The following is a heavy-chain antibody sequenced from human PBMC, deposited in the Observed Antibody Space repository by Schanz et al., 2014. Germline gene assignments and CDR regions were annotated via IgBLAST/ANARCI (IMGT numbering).Heavy chain of an antibody. CDR3: AKVWGSDYFYPFDY. Sequence: DVQLAESGGGLVQPGGSLRLSCAASGFTLSSYALSWVRQSPGKGLEWVSAINTADTTYYADSVKGRFTVSRDNSKNTLYLQMSSLRAEDTAVYYCAKVWGSDYFYPFDYWGQGTLVTVSS. CDR2: INTADTT. D-gene: IGHD3-22*01. V-gene: IGHV3-23*04. J-gene: IGHJ4*02. CDR1: GFTLSSYA.